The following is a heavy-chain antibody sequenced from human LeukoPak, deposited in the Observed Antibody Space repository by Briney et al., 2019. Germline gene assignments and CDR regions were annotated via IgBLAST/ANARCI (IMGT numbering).Heavy chain of an antibody. CDR3: AKGDTNDYGDYYFDY. D-gene: IGHD4-17*01. Sequence: GGSLRLSCAASGFTFSSNAMSWVRQAPGKGLEWVSAISGSDARTYYADSVKGRFTISRDNSKNTLYLQMNSLRAEDTAVYYCAKGDTNDYGDYYFDYWGQGTLVTVSS. CDR2: ISGSDART. CDR1: GFTFSSNA. J-gene: IGHJ4*02. V-gene: IGHV3-23*01.